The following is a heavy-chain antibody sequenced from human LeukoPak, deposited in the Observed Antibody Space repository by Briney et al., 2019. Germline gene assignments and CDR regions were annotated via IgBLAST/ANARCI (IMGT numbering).Heavy chain of an antibody. CDR2: FSVSGAGT. D-gene: IGHD3-22*01. Sequence: GGSLRLSCAASVFTFSSYAIGTVPQAPGTGLEWVSAFSVSGAGTYYADSVKGRFTISRDNSKNTLYLQMNSLRAEDTAVYYCAKTEASSGYCPQWNYYGMDVWGQGTTVTVSS. CDR3: AKTEASSGYCPQWNYYGMDV. CDR1: VFTFSSYA. V-gene: IGHV3-23*01. J-gene: IGHJ6*02.